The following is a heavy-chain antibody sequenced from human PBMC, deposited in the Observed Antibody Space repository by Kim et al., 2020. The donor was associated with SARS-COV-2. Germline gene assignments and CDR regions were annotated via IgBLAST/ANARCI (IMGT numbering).Heavy chain of an antibody. V-gene: IGHV3-30-3*01. J-gene: IGHJ2*01. Sequence: GGSLRLSCAASGFTFSSYAMHWVRQAPGKGLEWVAVISYDGSNKYYADSVKGRFTISRDNSKNTLYLQMNSLRAEDTAVYYCAREATYYDSSGYYLFRHWYFDLWGRGTLVTVSS. D-gene: IGHD3-22*01. CDR1: GFTFSSYA. CDR2: ISYDGSNK. CDR3: AREATYYDSSGYYLFRHWYFDL.